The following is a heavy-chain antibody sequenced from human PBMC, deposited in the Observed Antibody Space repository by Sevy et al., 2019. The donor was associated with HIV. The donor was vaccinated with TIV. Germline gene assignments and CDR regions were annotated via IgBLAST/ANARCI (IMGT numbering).Heavy chain of an antibody. Sequence: GGSLRLSCTASGFTLSGYWMSWVRQAPGKGLQWVANIKQDGSKNEFVDSVKGRFTISRDNPKNSLYLQMNSLRAEDTAVYYRAREGAGGFDYWGQGTLVTVSS. D-gene: IGHD2-15*01. CDR2: IKQDGSKN. CDR3: AREGAGGFDY. V-gene: IGHV3-7*01. J-gene: IGHJ4*02. CDR1: GFTLSGYW.